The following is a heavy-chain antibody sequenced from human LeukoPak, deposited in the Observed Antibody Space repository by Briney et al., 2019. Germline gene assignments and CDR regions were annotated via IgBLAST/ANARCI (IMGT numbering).Heavy chain of an antibody. Sequence: GASVKVSCTVSGYTLTELSMHWVRQAPGRGLEWMGGFDPEDGETIYAQKFQGRVTMTEDTSTDTAYMELSSLRSEDTAVYYCATGPGNYYGMDVWGQGTTVTVSS. CDR2: FDPEDGET. CDR1: GYTLTELS. CDR3: ATGPGNYYGMDV. V-gene: IGHV1-24*01. J-gene: IGHJ6*02.